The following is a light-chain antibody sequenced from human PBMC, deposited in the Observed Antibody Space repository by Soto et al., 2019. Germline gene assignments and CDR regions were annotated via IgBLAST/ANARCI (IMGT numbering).Light chain of an antibody. CDR1: QNIHNH. Sequence: SPFALSVSIGERVTLYCRASQNIHNHMSWFLQKPGQTPRLLIYDAIIRAPDVPARFSGSWSGTEFTLTIICLQPEDFTVYYCPQYASWPLTSCGGTKVDIK. CDR3: PQYASWPLT. J-gene: IGKJ4*01. CDR2: DAI. V-gene: IGKV3-15*01.